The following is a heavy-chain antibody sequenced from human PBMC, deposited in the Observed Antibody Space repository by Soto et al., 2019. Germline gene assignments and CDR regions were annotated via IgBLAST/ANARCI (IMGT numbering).Heavy chain of an antibody. D-gene: IGHD3-22*01. Sequence: GGSLRLSCAASGFTFSSYGMHWVRQAPGKGLEWVALISYEGSIKYYADSVKGRFTISRDNSKNTLFLQMSSLRVDDTAVYYCAEYIALTVVLPSHWGQGTLVTVS. V-gene: IGHV3-30*18. CDR1: GFTFSSYG. CDR3: AEYIALTVVLPSH. J-gene: IGHJ4*02. CDR2: ISYEGSIK.